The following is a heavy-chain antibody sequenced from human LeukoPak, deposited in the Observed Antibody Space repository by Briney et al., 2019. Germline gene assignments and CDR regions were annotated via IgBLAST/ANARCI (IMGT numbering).Heavy chain of an antibody. J-gene: IGHJ3*02. D-gene: IGHD3-10*02. CDR3: ARGCNYYVNGCAFDI. CDR2: INLNGGST. CDR1: GFTFDDYG. Sequence: GGSLRLSCAASGFTFDDYGMNGVRESPRKGQGGGSGINLNGGSTGYADSVKGRFTISRDNAKNSLYLQMNSLRAEDTALYYCARGCNYYVNGCAFDIWGQGTMVTVSS. V-gene: IGHV3-20*04.